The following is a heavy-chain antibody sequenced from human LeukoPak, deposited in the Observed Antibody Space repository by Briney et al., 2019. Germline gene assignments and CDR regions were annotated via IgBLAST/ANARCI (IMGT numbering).Heavy chain of an antibody. V-gene: IGHV1-24*01. J-gene: IGHJ6*03. CDR3: VRDGHRLYDYYYYYMDV. CDR2: FDPEDGET. D-gene: IGHD2-2*02. Sequence: ASEKVSCKVPGYTLTELSMHWVRQAPGKGLEWMGGFDPEDGETIYAQKFQGRVTMTTDTSTSTAYMELRSLRSDDTAVYFCVRDGHRLYDYYYYYMDVWGKGTTVTVSS. CDR1: GYTLTELS.